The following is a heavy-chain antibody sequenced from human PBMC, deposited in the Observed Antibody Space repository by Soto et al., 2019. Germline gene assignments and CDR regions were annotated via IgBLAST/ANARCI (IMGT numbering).Heavy chain of an antibody. CDR1: GFTFSSYA. V-gene: IGHV3-23*01. Sequence: EVQVLESGGGLVQPGGSLRLSCATSGFTFSSYAMSWVRQATGKGLEWVSAISDSGDRTYYTDSVKGRVTISRENSKNTLALQMISLRADDTAVDYCPKSFRSGSLWFGELSTVDYWGQGTLVNVSP. CDR3: PKSFRSGSLWFGELSTVDY. CDR2: ISDSGDRT. D-gene: IGHD3-10*01. J-gene: IGHJ4*02.